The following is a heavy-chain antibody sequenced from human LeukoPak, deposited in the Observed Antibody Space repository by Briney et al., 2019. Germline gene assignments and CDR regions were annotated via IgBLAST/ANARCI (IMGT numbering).Heavy chain of an antibody. J-gene: IGHJ3*02. CDR2: MNPNSGNT. Sequence: ASVKVSCKGSGYTFTSYDINWVRQATGQGLEWMGWMNPNSGNTGYAQKFQGRVTITRNTSISTAYMELSSLRSEDTAVYYYARLTIPGDAFDIWGQGTMVSVSS. D-gene: IGHD4/OR15-4a*01. CDR1: GYTFTSYD. V-gene: IGHV1-8*03. CDR3: ARLTIPGDAFDI.